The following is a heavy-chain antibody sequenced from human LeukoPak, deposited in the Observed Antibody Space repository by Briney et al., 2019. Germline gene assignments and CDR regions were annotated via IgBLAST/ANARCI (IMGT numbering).Heavy chain of an antibody. J-gene: IGHJ6*03. CDR1: GFTFSSYG. D-gene: IGHD3-10*01. V-gene: IGHV3-23*01. CDR3: AKVYLRGGFYYYYYYMDV. Sequence: GGALRLSCAASGFTFSSYGMSWVRQAPGKGLEWVSAISGSGGSTYYADSVKGRFTISRDNSKNTLYLQMNSLRAEDTAVYYCAKVYLRGGFYYYYYYMDVWGKGTTVTISS. CDR2: ISGSGGST.